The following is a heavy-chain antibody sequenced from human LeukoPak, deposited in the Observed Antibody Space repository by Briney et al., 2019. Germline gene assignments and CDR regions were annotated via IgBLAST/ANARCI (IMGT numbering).Heavy chain of an antibody. CDR1: GGTFSSYA. Sequence: SVKVSCKASGGTFSSYAISWVRQAPGQGLEWMGGIIPIFGTANYAQKFQGRVTITADESTSTAYMELSSLRSEDTAVYYCARDRPRGYDFWSGYSDWFNPWGQGTLVTVSS. CDR3: ARDRPRGYDFWSGYSDWFNP. CDR2: IIPIFGTA. D-gene: IGHD3-3*01. V-gene: IGHV1-69*13. J-gene: IGHJ5*02.